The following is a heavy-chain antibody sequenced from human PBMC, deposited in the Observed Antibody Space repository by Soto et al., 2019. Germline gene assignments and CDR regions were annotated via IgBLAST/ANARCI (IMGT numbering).Heavy chain of an antibody. CDR2: IWYDGSNK. Sequence: GGSLRLSCAASGFTFSSYGMHWVRQAPGKGLEWVAVIWYDGSNKYYADSVKGRFTISRDNSKNTLYLQMNSLRAEDTAVYYCARDDRLLWFGELLYLGFDYWGQGTLVTVSS. J-gene: IGHJ4*02. D-gene: IGHD3-10*01. V-gene: IGHV3-33*01. CDR3: ARDDRLLWFGELLYLGFDY. CDR1: GFTFSSYG.